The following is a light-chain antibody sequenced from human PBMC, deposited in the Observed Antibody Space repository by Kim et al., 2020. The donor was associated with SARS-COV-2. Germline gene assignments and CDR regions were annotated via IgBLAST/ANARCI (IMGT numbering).Light chain of an antibody. J-gene: IGLJ2*01. CDR2: QDD. Sequence: SYELTQPPSVSVSPGQTATITCSGDKLGDKYACWYQQKPGQSPMLVIYQDDKRPSGIPERFSGSNSGNTATLTISGTQAMDEADYYCHAWDSNTLVFCGG. CDR3: HAWDSNTLV. CDR1: KLGDKY. V-gene: IGLV3-1*01.